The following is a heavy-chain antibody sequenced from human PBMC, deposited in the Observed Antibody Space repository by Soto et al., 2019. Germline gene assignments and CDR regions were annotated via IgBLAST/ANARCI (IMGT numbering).Heavy chain of an antibody. Sequence: GASVKVSCKVSGYTLTELSMHWVRQAPGKGLEWIGCFDPEDGETIYAQKFQGRVTMTEDTSTDTAYMELSSLRFEDTAVYYCVYGGFRSVTTFDYWGQGTLVTVSS. CDR3: VYGGFRSVTTFDY. CDR1: GYTLTELS. D-gene: IGHD4-17*01. J-gene: IGHJ4*02. V-gene: IGHV1-24*01. CDR2: FDPEDGET.